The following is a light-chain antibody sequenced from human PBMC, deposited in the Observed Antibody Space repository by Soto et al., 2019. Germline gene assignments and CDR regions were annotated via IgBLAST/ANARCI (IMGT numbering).Light chain of an antibody. V-gene: IGKV1-27*01. CDR1: QGITNY. CDR3: QNYNTAPPT. J-gene: IGKJ5*01. Sequence: DIQMTQSPSSLSASVGDRVTISCRASQGITNYLAWYQQKAGKAPELLIYAAYSLQSGVPSRFSGSGSGTDFTLTISSLQPEDVATYFCQNYNTAPPTFGQGTRLEIK. CDR2: AAY.